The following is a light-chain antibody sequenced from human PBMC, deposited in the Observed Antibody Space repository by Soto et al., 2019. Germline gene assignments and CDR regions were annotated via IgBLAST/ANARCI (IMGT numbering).Light chain of an antibody. Sequence: DIQMTQSPSTLSASVGDRVTITCRASQSISSWLAWYQQKPGKAPKLLIYKASSLESGGPSRFSGSGSGTEFTLTSSGLQPDDFAIYYSQQYNSYSGSFGQGTRWIS. V-gene: IGKV1-5*03. CDR3: QQYNSYSGS. CDR1: QSISSW. J-gene: IGKJ1*01. CDR2: KAS.